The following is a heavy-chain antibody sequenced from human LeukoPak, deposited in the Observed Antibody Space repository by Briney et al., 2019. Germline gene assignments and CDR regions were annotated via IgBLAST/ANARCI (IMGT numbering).Heavy chain of an antibody. D-gene: IGHD2-15*01. Sequence: PSETLSLTCAVYGGSFSGYYWSWIRQPPGKGLEWIGEINHSGSTYYNPSLKSRVTISVDTSKNQFSLKLSSVTAADTAVYYCARARYCSGGSCYSWGDYFDYWGQGTLVTVSS. CDR1: GGSFSGYY. J-gene: IGHJ4*02. CDR3: ARARYCSGGSCYSWGDYFDY. V-gene: IGHV4-34*01. CDR2: INHSGST.